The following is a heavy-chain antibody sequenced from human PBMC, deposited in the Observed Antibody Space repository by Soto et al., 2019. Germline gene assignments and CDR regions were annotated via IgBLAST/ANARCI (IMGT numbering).Heavy chain of an antibody. CDR2: ISYDGSNK. J-gene: IGHJ4*02. D-gene: IGHD6-13*01. V-gene: IGHV3-30*18. CDR3: AKAAWSAAGRTIDQYYFDY. Sequence: QVQLVESGGGVVQPGRSLRLSCAASGFTFSSYGMHWVRQAPGKGLEWVAVISYDGSNKYYADSVKGRFTISRDNSKNTLYLQMNSLRAEDTAVYYCAKAAWSAAGRTIDQYYFDYWGQGTLVTVSS. CDR1: GFTFSSYG.